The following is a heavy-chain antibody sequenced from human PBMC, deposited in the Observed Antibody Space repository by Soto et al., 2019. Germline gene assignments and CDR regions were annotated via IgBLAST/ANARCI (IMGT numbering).Heavy chain of an antibody. Sequence: QVQLVQSGAEVKKPGASVKVSCKASGYTFTGYYMHWVRQAPGQGLEWMGWINPNSGGTNYAQKFPGWVTMTRDTSISTAYMELSRLRSDDTAVYYCARDSSPLITIFGVVKDWADAFDIWGQGTMVTVSS. V-gene: IGHV1-2*04. CDR3: ARDSSPLITIFGVVKDWADAFDI. D-gene: IGHD3-3*01. CDR2: INPNSGGT. CDR1: GYTFTGYY. J-gene: IGHJ3*02.